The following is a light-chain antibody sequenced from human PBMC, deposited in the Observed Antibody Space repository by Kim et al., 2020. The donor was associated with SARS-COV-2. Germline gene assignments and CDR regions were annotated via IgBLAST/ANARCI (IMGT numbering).Light chain of an antibody. V-gene: IGKV1-33*01. CDR1: QDIRDY. J-gene: IGKJ1*01. CDR3: QQYYDVPRT. CDR2: GAS. Sequence: ASIGDRVTITCQASQDIRDYLNWYQLKPGKAPKLLIYGASTLETAVPSRFSGSGSGTDFTFTITSLQPEDIGTYYCQQYYDVPRTFGQGTKVDIK.